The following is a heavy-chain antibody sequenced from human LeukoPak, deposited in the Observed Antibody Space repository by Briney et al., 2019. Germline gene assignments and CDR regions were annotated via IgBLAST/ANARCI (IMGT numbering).Heavy chain of an antibody. CDR3: ARTQDCSSPSCYPYYFDF. V-gene: IGHV2-70*04. Sequence: SGPTLVKPTQTLTLTCTFSGFSLSTSGVRVSWIRQPPGKALEWLARIDWDDDKYYSTSLKTRLTISEDTSKNQVVLVMTNMDPVDTATYYCARTQDCSSPSCYPYYFDFWGQGSLVTVSS. CDR2: IDWDDDK. CDR1: GFSLSTSGVR. D-gene: IGHD2-2*01. J-gene: IGHJ4*02.